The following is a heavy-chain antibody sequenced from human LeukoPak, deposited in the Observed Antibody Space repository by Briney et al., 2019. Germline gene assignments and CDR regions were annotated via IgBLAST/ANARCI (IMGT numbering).Heavy chain of an antibody. CDR3: ARVATMVRGVILFDY. D-gene: IGHD3-10*01. Sequence: PSETLSLTCTVSGGSISSGGYYWSWIRQPPGKGLEWIGYIYYSGSTYYNPSLKSRVTISVDTSKNQFSLKLSSVTAADTAVYYCARVATMVRGVILFDYWGQGTLVTVSS. J-gene: IGHJ4*02. V-gene: IGHV4-30-4*01. CDR1: GGSISSGGYY. CDR2: IYYSGST.